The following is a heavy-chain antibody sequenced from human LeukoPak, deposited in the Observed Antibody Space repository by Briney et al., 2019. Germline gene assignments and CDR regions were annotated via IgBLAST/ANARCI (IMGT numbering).Heavy chain of an antibody. CDR1: GFTFSSYE. CDR3: ARARPYYYYGMDV. CDR2: ISSSGSTI. J-gene: IGHJ6*02. V-gene: IGHV3-48*03. Sequence: GGSLRLSCAASGFTFSSYEMNWVRRAPGKGLEWVSYISSSGSTIYYADSVKGRFTISRDNAKNSLYLQMNSLRAEDTAVYYCARARPYYYYGMDVWGQATTVTVSS.